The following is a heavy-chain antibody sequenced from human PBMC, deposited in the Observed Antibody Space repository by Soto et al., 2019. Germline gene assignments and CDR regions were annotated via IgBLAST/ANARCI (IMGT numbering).Heavy chain of an antibody. Sequence: GASVKVSCKASGGTFGSDAITWVRQAPGQGLEWVGRIIPIFGTTNYAQNLQGRVTISADKSTLTSYMELHSLTSDDTALYYCASDRTDSGYYTNWLDPWGQGTQVTVSS. CDR1: GGTFGSDA. CDR3: ASDRTDSGYYTNWLDP. J-gene: IGHJ5*02. D-gene: IGHD3-22*01. V-gene: IGHV1-69*06. CDR2: IIPIFGTT.